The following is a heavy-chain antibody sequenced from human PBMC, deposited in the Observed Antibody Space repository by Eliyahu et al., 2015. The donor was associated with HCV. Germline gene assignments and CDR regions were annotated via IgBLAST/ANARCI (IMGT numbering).Heavy chain of an antibody. J-gene: IGHJ6*03. D-gene: IGHD3-10*01. CDR3: ATLALAIYGFRSYYHMDV. CDR1: GFXLXRNW. Sequence: EVQLVESGGGLVQPGGSLRLSCAASGFXLXRNWMSWVRQAPGKGLGWVANINQDGSEKYYVDSVKGRFTISRDNAKNSLFLQMSSLTAEDTAVYFCATLALAIYGFRSYYHMDVWGKGTTVTVSS. V-gene: IGHV3-7*03. CDR2: INQDGSEK.